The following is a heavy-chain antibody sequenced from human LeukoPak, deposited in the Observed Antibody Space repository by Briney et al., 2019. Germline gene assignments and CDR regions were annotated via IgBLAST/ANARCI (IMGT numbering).Heavy chain of an antibody. CDR3: ARGIITMVRGVITRYYYMDV. V-gene: IGHV1-69*13. J-gene: IGHJ6*03. D-gene: IGHD3-10*01. CDR1: GGTFSSYA. Sequence: SVKVSCKASGGTFSSYAISWVRQAPGQGLEWMGGIIPIFGTANYAQKFQGRVTITADESTSTAYMELSSLRSEDTAVYYCARGIITMVRGVITRYYYMDVWGKGTTVTISS. CDR2: IIPIFGTA.